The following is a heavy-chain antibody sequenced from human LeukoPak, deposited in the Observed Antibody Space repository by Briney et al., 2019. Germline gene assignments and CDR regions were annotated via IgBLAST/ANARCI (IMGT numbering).Heavy chain of an antibody. J-gene: IGHJ6*03. CDR2: IIPIFGTA. CDR1: GGTFSSYA. Sequence: SVKVSCKASGGTFSSYAISWVRQAPGQGLEWMGGIIPIFGTANYAQKFQGRVTITADESTSTAYMELSSLRSEDTAVYYCARAERLLWLQPYYYYMDARGKGTTVTVSS. V-gene: IGHV1-69*13. D-gene: IGHD2/OR15-2a*01. CDR3: ARAERLLWLQPYYYYMDA.